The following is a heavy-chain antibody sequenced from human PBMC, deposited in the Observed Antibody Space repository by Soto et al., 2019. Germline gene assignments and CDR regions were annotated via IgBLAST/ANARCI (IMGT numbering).Heavy chain of an antibody. CDR1: GGSISSSNW. J-gene: IGHJ3*02. CDR3: ARYPTYYYGSSGSHRAFDI. D-gene: IGHD3-22*01. V-gene: IGHV4-4*02. Sequence: QVQLQESGPGLVKPSGTLSLTCAVSGGSISSSNWWSWVRQPPGKGLEWIGEIYHSGSTNYNPSLKSRVTISVDKSKNQFSLKLSSVTAADTAVYYCARYPTYYYGSSGSHRAFDIWGQGTMVTVSS. CDR2: IYHSGST.